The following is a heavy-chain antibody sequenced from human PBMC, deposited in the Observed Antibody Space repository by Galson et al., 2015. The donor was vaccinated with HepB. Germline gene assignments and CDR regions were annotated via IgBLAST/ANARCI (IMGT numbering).Heavy chain of an antibody. Sequence: SLRLSCAASGFTFDDYAMHRGRQNPGKGLEWVSGISWNSGSIGYADSVKGRFTIARDNAKNSLYLQMDSLKAEDTALYYCAKDTDYYDGSTSLDYWGQGTLVTVSS. CDR2: ISWNSGSI. V-gene: IGHV3-9*01. CDR1: GFTFDDYA. J-gene: IGHJ4*02. D-gene: IGHD3-22*01. CDR3: AKDTDYYDGSTSLDY.